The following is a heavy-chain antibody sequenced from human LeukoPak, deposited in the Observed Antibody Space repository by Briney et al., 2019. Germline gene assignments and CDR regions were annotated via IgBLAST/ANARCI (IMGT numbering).Heavy chain of an antibody. V-gene: IGHV4-31*03. CDR3: ARAARQGFTMIVVPFFYFDL. D-gene: IGHD3-22*01. CDR2: INHSGST. Sequence: TQTLSLTCTVSGGSISSGASDWGWIRQHPKRGLEWVGYINHSGSTYYNPPLGSRVTMSVDTSKNQFSLKLSSVTAADSAVYYCARAARQGFTMIVVPFFYFDLWGRGTLVTVSS. CDR1: GGSISSGASD. J-gene: IGHJ2*01.